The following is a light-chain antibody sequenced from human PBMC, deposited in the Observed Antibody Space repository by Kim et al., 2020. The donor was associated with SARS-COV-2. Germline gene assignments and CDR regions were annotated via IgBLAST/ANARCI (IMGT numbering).Light chain of an antibody. Sequence: EIVLTQSPATLSLSPGERATLSCRASQGVSTYLAWYQHKPGQPPRLLIYDASNRASGIPARFSGSGSGTDFTLTITSLDPEDFAVYYCQQRSNWPLTWTFGQGTKLEI. CDR2: DAS. V-gene: IGKV3-11*01. CDR3: QQRSNWPLTWT. CDR1: QGVSTY. J-gene: IGKJ1*01.